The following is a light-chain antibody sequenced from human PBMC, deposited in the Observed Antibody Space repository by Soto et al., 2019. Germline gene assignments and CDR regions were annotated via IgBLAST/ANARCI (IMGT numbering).Light chain of an antibody. CDR2: DAS. CDR1: QKIRNL. CDR3: QYLNGAPTIT. J-gene: IGKJ5*01. V-gene: IGKV1-5*01. Sequence: DIQLTQSPSTLSAAVGDSVTITCRASQKIRNLLAWYQQKPGRAPKPLIFDASTLRTGVPSRFSGSGSGTEFSLTITSLKPEDFATYYCQYLNGAPTITFGQGTRLEIK.